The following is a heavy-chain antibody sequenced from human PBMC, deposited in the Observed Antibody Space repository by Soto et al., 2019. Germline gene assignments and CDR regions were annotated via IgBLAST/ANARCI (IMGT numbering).Heavy chain of an antibody. V-gene: IGHV4-30-4*01. CDR1: GGSISSADYY. CDR3: ARDDRHSFYNAFDI. CDR2: IYYSGST. Sequence: SETLSLTCTVSGGSISSADYYWSWIRQPPGKGLEWIGYIYYSGSTYYNPSLRSRVTISVDTSKNQFSLKLTSVTAADTAVYYCARDDRHSFYNAFDIWGQGTVVTVSS. J-gene: IGHJ3*02. D-gene: IGHD2-2*01.